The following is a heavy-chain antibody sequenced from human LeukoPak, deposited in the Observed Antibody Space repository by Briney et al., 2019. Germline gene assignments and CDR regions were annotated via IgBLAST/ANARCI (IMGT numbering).Heavy chain of an antibody. CDR1: GFSLSGSW. J-gene: IGHJ3*01. Sequence: AGGSLRLSCEASGFSLSGSWMHWVRQAPGKGLMWVSQSKYDGSTKSYAASVRGRFTISRDNAKNTLYLHMDSLRAEDTAVYYCARSDYFHNWGQGTMVVVS. CDR2: SKYDGSTK. D-gene: IGHD3-10*01. V-gene: IGHV3-74*01. CDR3: ARSDYFHN.